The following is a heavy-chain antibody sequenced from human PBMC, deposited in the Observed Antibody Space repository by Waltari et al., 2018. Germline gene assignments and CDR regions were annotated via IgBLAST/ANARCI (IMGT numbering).Heavy chain of an antibody. J-gene: IGHJ4*02. D-gene: IGHD3-10*01. V-gene: IGHV3-53*01. CDR3: ARVKGSSPQTPLYY. CDR1: GFTVSSNY. Sequence: EVQLVESGGGLIQPGGSLRLSCAASGFTVSSNYMSWVRQAPGKGLEWVSVIYSGGRTYYADSGKGRFTISRDNSKNTLYLQMNSLRAEDTAVYYCARVKGSSPQTPLYYWGQGTLVTVSS. CDR2: IYSGGRT.